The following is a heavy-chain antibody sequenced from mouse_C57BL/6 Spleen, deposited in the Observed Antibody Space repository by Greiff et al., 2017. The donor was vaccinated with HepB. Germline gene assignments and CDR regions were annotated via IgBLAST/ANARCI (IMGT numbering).Heavy chain of an antibody. CDR2: IYPGSGST. CDR3: ARGDSSGTRAMDY. Sequence: VQLQQPGAELVKPGASVKMSCKASGYTFTSYWITWVKQRPGQGLEWIGDIYPGSGSTNYNEKFKSKATLTVDTSSSTADMQLSSLTSEDSAVYYCARGDSSGTRAMDYWGQGTSVTVSS. D-gene: IGHD3-2*02. CDR1: GYTFTSYW. J-gene: IGHJ4*01. V-gene: IGHV1-55*01.